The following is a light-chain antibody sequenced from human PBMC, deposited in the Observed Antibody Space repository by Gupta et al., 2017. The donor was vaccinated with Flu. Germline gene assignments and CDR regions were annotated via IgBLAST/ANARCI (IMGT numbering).Light chain of an antibody. CDR3: QQRSNWPPLT. Sequence: EIVLTQSPATLSLSPGERATLSCRARQSVSSYLAWYQQKPGQAPRLLIYDASNRATGIPARFSGSGSGTDFTLTISSLDPEGFAVYYCQQRSNWPPLTFGGGTKVEIK. CDR2: DAS. J-gene: IGKJ4*01. CDR1: QSVSSY. V-gene: IGKV3-11*01.